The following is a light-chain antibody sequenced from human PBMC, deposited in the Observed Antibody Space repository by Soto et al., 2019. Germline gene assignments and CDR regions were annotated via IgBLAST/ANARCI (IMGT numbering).Light chain of an antibody. CDR1: QSVSSS. J-gene: IGKJ1*01. CDR3: QQYNNWPRT. V-gene: IGKV3-15*01. CDR2: GAS. Sequence: EIGMTQSPATLSVSPGERATLSCRASQSVSSSLAWYQQKPGQAPTLLIYGASTRATGVPARFSGSGSGTEFTLTISSLQSEDFAVYYCQQYNNWPRTFGRGTKVEVQ.